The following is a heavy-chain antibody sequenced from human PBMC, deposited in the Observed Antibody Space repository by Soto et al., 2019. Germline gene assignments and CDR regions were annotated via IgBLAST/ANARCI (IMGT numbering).Heavy chain of an antibody. CDR2: ISGSGGST. Sequence: GGSLRLSCAASGFTFSSYSMSWVRQAPGKGLEWVSAISGSGGSTYYADSVKGRFTISRDNSKNTLYLQMNSLRAEDTAVYYCAKDCKAAGIFDYWGQGTLVTVSS. D-gene: IGHD6-13*01. CDR1: GFTFSSYS. CDR3: AKDCKAAGIFDY. V-gene: IGHV3-23*01. J-gene: IGHJ4*02.